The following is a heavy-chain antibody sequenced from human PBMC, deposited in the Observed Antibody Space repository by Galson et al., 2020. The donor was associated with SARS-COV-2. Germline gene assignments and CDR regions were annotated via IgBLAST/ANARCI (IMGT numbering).Heavy chain of an antibody. CDR2: IYTSGST. Sequence: SETLSLTCTVSGGSISSGSYYWSWIRQPAGKGLEWIGRIYTSGSTNYNPSLKSRVTISVDTSKNQFSLKLSSVTAADTAVYYCARDKAGTGIYYYYYYGMDVWGQGTTVTVSS. J-gene: IGHJ6*02. CDR1: GGSISSGSYY. V-gene: IGHV4-61*02. D-gene: IGHD6-19*01. CDR3: ARDKAGTGIYYYYYYGMDV.